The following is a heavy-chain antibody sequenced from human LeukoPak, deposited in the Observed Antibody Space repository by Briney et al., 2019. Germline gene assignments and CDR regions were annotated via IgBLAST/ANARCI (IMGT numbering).Heavy chain of an antibody. D-gene: IGHD3-10*01. CDR3: ATRRFGELTY. V-gene: IGHV3-66*01. J-gene: IGHJ4*02. CDR1: GFTFSSYE. CDR2: LYHGGST. Sequence: GGSLRLSCAASGFTFSSYEMNWVRQAPGKGLEWVSILYHGGSTYYADSVKGRFSISRDTSKNTLYLQMNSLRVEDTAVYYCATRRFGELTYWGQGTLVTVSS.